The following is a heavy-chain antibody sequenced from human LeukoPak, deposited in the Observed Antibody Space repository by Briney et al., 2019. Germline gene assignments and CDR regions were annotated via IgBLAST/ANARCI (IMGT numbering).Heavy chain of an antibody. D-gene: IGHD2-2*02. CDR2: IYYSGST. J-gene: IGHJ4*02. CDR1: GGSISSSSYY. CDR3: AGSLGYCSSTSCYTIDY. Sequence: SETLSLTCTVSGGSISSSSYYWGWIRQPPGKGLEWIGGIYYSGSTYYNPSLKSRVTISVDTSKNQFSLKLSSVTAADTAVYYCAGSLGYCSSTSCYTIDYWGQGTLVTVSS. V-gene: IGHV4-39*07.